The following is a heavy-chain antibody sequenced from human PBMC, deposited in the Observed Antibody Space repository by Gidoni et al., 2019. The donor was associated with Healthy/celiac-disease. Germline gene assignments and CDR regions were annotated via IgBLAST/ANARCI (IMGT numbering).Heavy chain of an antibody. V-gene: IGHV4-4*02. CDR2: ISHNGIT. J-gene: IGHJ4*02. Sequence: QVQLQESGPGLVKPSGTLSLTCGVSGGSVSSSHWWSWVRQPPGKGLEWIGEISHNGITNYNPSLKSRVTISADKSKNQFSLRLNSVTAADTAVYYCAREGTSGRRYFDYWGQGTLVIVSS. D-gene: IGHD5-12*01. CDR3: AREGTSGRRYFDY. CDR1: GGSVSSSHW.